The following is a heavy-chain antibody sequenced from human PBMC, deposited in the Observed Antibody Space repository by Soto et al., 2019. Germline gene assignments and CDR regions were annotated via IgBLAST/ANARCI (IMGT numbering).Heavy chain of an antibody. J-gene: IGHJ4*02. CDR3: ARLRSGSRPNFDY. CDR2: IYYSGST. Sequence: PSETLSLTCPVSGGSMRSSSYYWGWIRQPPGKGLEWIGSIYYSGSTYYNPSLKSRVTISVDTSKNQFSLKLSSVTAADTAVYYCARLRSGSRPNFDYWGQGTLVTVSS. CDR1: GGSMRSSSYY. V-gene: IGHV4-39*01. D-gene: IGHD3-10*01.